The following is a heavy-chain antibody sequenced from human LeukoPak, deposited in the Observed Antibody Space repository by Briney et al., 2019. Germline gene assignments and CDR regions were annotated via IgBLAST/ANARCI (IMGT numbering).Heavy chain of an antibody. CDR1: GGSFSGYY. CDR3: ARGPLYGMDV. Sequence: SETLSLTCAVYGGSFSGYYWSWIRQPPGKGLEWIGEINHSGSTNHNPSLKSRVTISVDTSMNQFSLKLSSVTAADTAVYYCARGPLYGMDVWGQGTTVTVSS. CDR2: INHSGST. V-gene: IGHV4-34*01. J-gene: IGHJ6*02.